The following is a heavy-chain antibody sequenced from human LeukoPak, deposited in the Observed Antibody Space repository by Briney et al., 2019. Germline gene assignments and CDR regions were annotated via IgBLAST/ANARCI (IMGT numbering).Heavy chain of an antibody. CDR2: IYYSGST. V-gene: IGHV4-59*01. D-gene: IGHD3-10*01. CDR3: ASMVRGVNLH. Sequence: SETLSLTCTVSGGSISSYYWSWIRQPPGKGLEWIGYIYYSGSTNYNPSLKSRVTISVDTSKNQFSLKLSSATAADTAVYYCASMVRGVNLHWGQGTLVTVSS. CDR1: GGSISSYY. J-gene: IGHJ4*02.